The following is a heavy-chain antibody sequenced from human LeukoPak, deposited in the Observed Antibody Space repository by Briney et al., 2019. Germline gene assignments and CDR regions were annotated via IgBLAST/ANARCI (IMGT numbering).Heavy chain of an antibody. CDR3: ARFGVVVVITGFDY. CDR1: GYSISSGYY. D-gene: IGHD3-22*01. V-gene: IGHV4-38-2*02. J-gene: IGHJ4*02. CDR2: IYHSGST. Sequence: PSETLSLTCTVSGYSISSGYYWGWIRQPPGKGLEWIGSIYHSGSTYYNPSLKSRVTISVDTSKNQFSLKLSSVTAADTAVYYCARFGVVVVITGFDYWGQGTLVTVSS.